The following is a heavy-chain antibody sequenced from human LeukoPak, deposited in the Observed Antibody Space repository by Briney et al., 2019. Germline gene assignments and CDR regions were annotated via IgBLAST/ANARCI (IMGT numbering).Heavy chain of an antibody. CDR1: GGTFSSYA. V-gene: IGHV1-69*13. Sequence: SVKVSCKDSGGTFSSYAISWVRQAPGQGLEWMGGIIPIFGTANYAQKFQGRVTITADESTSTAYMELSSLRSEDTAVYYCARVSSPLQYNWFDPWGQGTLVAVSS. CDR3: ARVSSPLQYNWFDP. J-gene: IGHJ5*02. D-gene: IGHD1-14*01. CDR2: IIPIFGTA.